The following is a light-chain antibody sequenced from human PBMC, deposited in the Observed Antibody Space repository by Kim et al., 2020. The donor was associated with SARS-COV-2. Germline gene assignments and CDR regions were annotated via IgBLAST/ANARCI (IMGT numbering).Light chain of an antibody. CDR3: QQYFTAPPT. J-gene: IGKJ4*01. CDR2: RAS. CDR1: QSVTANK. V-gene: IGKV3-20*01. Sequence: LSPGERATLSCRASQSVTANKLAWIQQKPGQAPRFLIYRASSRATGIPDRFSGSGSGTDFTLTISRLEPEDFAVYYCQQYFTAPPTVGGGTRVEI.